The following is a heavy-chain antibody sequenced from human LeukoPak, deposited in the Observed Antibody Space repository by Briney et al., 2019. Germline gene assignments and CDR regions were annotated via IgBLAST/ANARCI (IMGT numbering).Heavy chain of an antibody. Sequence: PGGSLRLSCAASGFTFSSYAMSWVRQAPGKGLEWVSAISGSGGSTYYADSVKGRFTISRDNSKNTLYLQMNSLRAEDTAVYYCAKDRVVVPAAIGSLFDYWGQGTLVTVSS. J-gene: IGHJ4*02. D-gene: IGHD2-2*02. V-gene: IGHV3-23*01. CDR2: ISGSGGST. CDR3: AKDRVVVPAAIGSLFDY. CDR1: GFTFSSYA.